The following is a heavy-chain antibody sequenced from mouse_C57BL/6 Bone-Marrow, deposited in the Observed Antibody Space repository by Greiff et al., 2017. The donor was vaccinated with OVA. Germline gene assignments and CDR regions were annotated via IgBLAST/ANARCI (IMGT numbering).Heavy chain of an antibody. J-gene: IGHJ1*03. CDR2: ISAGGSYT. CDR3: AREGGIYYGSSSYFDV. D-gene: IGHD1-1*01. Sequence: EVHLVESGGGLVKPGGSLKLSCAASGFTFSSYAMSWVRQTPEKRLEWVATISAGGSYTYYPDNVKGRFTISRDNAKNNLYLQMSHLKSEDTAMYYCAREGGIYYGSSSYFDVWGTGTTVTVSS. CDR1: GFTFSSYA. V-gene: IGHV5-4*01.